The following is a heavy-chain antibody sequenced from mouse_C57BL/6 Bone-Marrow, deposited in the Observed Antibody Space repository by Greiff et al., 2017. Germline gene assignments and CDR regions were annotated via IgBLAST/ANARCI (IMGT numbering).Heavy chain of an antibody. J-gene: IGHJ2*01. D-gene: IGHD2-10*01. V-gene: IGHV14-4*01. Sequence: EVQLVESGAELVRPGASVKLSCTASGFNINDDYMHWVKQRPEQGLEWIGWIDPENGDTEYASKFQGKATITADTSSNTAYLQLSSLTSEDTAVYYCTTDSPPLLDWGQGTTLTVSS. CDR2: IDPENGDT. CDR1: GFNINDDY. CDR3: TTDSPPLLD.